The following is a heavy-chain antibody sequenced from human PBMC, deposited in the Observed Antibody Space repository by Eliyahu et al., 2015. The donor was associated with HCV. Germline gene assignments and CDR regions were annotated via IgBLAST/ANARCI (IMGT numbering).Heavy chain of an antibody. V-gene: IGHV4-59*01. CDR2: TXHSGXS. J-gene: IGHJ5*02. CDR3: ASGGGGIAMAGTGGWFDP. D-gene: IGHD6-19*01. Sequence: QVQLQESGPGLVKPSETLSLICTVSGGSIXXYYWSWIRQPPGKGLEWIGYTXHSGXSNRNPSLKSRVTMSLDTSKNQLSLKLSSVTAADTAVYYCASGGGGIAMAGTGGWFDPWGQGTLVTVSS. CDR1: GGSIXXYY.